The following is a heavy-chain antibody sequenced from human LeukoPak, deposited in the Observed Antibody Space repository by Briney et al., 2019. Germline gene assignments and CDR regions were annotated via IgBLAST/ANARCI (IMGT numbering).Heavy chain of an antibody. J-gene: IGHJ6*03. D-gene: IGHD3-16*01. Sequence: HPGRSLRLSCAASGFTFSSYGMHWVRQAPGKGLEGGAVISYDGSNKYYADSVKGRFTISRDNSKNTLYLQMHSLRAEDTAVYYCVSGGHMDVWGKGTTVTVSS. CDR3: VSGGHMDV. CDR1: GFTFSSYG. V-gene: IGHV3-30*03. CDR2: ISYDGSNK.